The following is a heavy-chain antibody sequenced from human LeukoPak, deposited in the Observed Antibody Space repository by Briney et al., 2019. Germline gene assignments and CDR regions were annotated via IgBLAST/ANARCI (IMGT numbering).Heavy chain of an antibody. CDR3: ARDLIPLGSGYYVPWFDP. Sequence: GRSLRLSCAASGLTFSSYSMNWVRQAPGKGPEWVSSISSSSSYIYYADSVKGRFTISRDNSKNSLYLQMNSLRAEDTAVYYCARDLIPLGSGYYVPWFDPWGQGTLVTVSS. CDR1: GLTFSSYS. J-gene: IGHJ5*02. V-gene: IGHV3-21*01. D-gene: IGHD3-3*01. CDR2: ISSSSSYI.